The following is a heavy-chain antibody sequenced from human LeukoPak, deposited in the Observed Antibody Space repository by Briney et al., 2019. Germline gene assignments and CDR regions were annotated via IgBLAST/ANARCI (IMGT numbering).Heavy chain of an antibody. V-gene: IGHV3-53*01. CDR1: GLTVNSNY. D-gene: IGHD6-19*01. Sequence: GGSLRLSCAASGLTVNSNYMRWVRQAPGRGLEGVSIIYSDTTAYYADSVKGRFTISRDNSKNTLYLQINSLRAEDTAVYYCARDSSGWYDVRYFKPWGQGPLVPVSP. J-gene: IGHJ1*01. CDR3: ARDSSGWYDVRYFKP. CDR2: IYSDTTA.